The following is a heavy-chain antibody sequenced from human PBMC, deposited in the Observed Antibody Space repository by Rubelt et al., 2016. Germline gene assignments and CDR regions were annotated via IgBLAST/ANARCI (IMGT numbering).Heavy chain of an antibody. V-gene: IGHV4-34*01. CDR2: IYHSGTTT. CDR3: ARESYDSSGYDAY. Sequence: QVQLQQWGAGLLKSSETLSLICAVYCGSFSGFYWTWIRQTPGKGLEWIGEIYHSGTTTNYNPSLKSRVTISLDASKHQFSRTLGAVTAADTSVYYCARESYDSSGYDAYWGQGTLVTVSS. J-gene: IGHJ4*02. CDR1: CGSFSGFY. D-gene: IGHD3-22*01.